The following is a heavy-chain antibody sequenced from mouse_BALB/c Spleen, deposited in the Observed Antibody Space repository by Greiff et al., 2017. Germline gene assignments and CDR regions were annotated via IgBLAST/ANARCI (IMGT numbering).Heavy chain of an antibody. CDR1: GYTFTSYW. V-gene: IGHV1S16*01. Sequence: QVQLQQPGAELVKPGASVKLSCKASGYTFTSYWMHWVKLRPGQGFEWIGEINPSNGGTNYNEKFKRKATLTVDKSSSTAYMQLSSLTSEDSAVYDCTINEGQLGHHYCAMDYWGQGTSVTVSS. CDR2: INPSNGGT. J-gene: IGHJ4*01. CDR3: TINEGQLGHHYCAMDY. D-gene: IGHD3-2*01.